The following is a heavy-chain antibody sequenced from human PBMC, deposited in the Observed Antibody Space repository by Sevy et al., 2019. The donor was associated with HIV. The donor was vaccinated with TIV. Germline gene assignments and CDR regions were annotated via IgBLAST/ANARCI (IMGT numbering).Heavy chain of an antibody. CDR2: IDYNGHI. CDR3: AGENAWGRGYS. CDR1: GGSITSLY. J-gene: IGHJ4*02. Sequence: LETLSLTCTVSGGSITSLYWNWIRQPPGKELEWIANIDYNGHINYNPSLKSRVTLSLDTSKNQFSLRLSSVTAADTAMYYCAGENAWGRGYSWGQGTLVTVSS. D-gene: IGHD1-26*01. V-gene: IGHV4-59*08.